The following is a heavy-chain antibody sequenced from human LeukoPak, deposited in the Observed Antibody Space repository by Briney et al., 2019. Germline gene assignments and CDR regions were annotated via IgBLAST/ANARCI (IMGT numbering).Heavy chain of an antibody. D-gene: IGHD3-10*01. J-gene: IGHJ4*02. CDR2: MSYSGST. CDR3: ARHEEDGSGSYFGY. CDR1: GGSISSNSYS. Sequence: SETLSLTCTVSGGSISSNSYSWGWIRQPPGKGLEWIASMSYSGSTYYNPSLKSRVTISVDTSKNQYSLKLSSVTAADTAVYYCARHEEDGSGSYFGYWGQGTLVTVSS. V-gene: IGHV4-39*01.